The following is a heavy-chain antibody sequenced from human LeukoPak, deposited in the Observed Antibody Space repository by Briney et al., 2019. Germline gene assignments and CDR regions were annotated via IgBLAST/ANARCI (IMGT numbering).Heavy chain of an antibody. D-gene: IGHD2-2*01. Sequence: GGSLRLSCAASGFTFSSYAMSWVRQALGKWLECVSVISGSGDSTYYADSVKGRFTISRDKSKNTLYLQMNSLRAEDTAMYYCAKDFCSTTSCRFDYWGQGTLVTVSS. CDR3: AKDFCSTTSCRFDY. V-gene: IGHV3-23*01. CDR2: ISGSGDST. CDR1: GFTFSSYA. J-gene: IGHJ4*02.